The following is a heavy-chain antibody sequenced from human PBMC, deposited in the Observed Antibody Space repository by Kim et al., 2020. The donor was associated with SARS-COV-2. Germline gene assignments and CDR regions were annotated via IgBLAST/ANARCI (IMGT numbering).Heavy chain of an antibody. CDR2: IYYSGST. CDR3: ARMGRPGGWFDP. CDR1: GGSISSYY. Sequence: SETLSPTCTVSGGSISSYYWSWIRQPPGKGLEWIGYIYYSGSTNYNPSLKSRVTISVDTSKNQFSLKLSSVTAADTAVYYCARMGRPGGWFDPWGQGTLV. V-gene: IGHV4-59*13. J-gene: IGHJ5*02.